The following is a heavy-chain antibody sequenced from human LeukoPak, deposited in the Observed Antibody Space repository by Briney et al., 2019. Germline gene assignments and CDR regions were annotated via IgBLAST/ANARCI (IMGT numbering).Heavy chain of an antibody. D-gene: IGHD3-3*01. CDR3: ARAYYDFWSGYSHYYYYYYMDV. CDR2: IYYSGST. Sequence: PSETLSLTCTVSGGSINNYYWSWIRQPAGKGLEWIGSIYYSGSTYYNPSLKSRVTISVDTSKNQFSLKLSSVTAADTAVYYCARAYYDFWSGYSHYYYYYYMDVWGKGTTVTVSS. V-gene: IGHV4-39*07. CDR1: GGSINNYY. J-gene: IGHJ6*03.